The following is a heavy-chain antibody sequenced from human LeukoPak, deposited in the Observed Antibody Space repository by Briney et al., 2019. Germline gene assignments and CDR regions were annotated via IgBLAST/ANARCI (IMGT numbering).Heavy chain of an antibody. CDR3: AKTRDWYLDY. D-gene: IGHD2-21*02. CDR2: ISGNGIST. CDR1: GLTFSSYA. J-gene: IGHJ4*02. V-gene: IGHV3-23*01. Sequence: GGSLRLSCAASGLTFSSYAMSWVRQAPGKGPEWVSAISGNGISTSYADAVKGRFTISRDNSKNTLHLQMNSLRAEDTAVYYCAKTRDWYLDYWGQGTLVTVSS.